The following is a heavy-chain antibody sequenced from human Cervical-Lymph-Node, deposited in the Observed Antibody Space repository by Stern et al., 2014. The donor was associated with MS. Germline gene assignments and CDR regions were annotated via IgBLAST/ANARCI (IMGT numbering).Heavy chain of an antibody. Sequence: QVQLQESGPGLVKPSETLSLTCTVSGGSISSGRYYWGWIRQPPGKGLEWIGTIYYSGSTYYNPSLKSRVTISVDTSKNQFSLMLNSVTAADTAVYYCAGNQYCGGDCALDYWGQGTLVTVSS. V-gene: IGHV4-39*01. CDR1: GGSISSGRYY. D-gene: IGHD2-21*02. CDR3: AGNQYCGGDCALDY. J-gene: IGHJ4*02. CDR2: IYYSGST.